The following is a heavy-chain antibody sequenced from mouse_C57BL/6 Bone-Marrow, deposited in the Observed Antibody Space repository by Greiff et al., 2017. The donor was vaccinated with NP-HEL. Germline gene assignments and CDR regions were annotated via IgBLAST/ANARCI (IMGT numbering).Heavy chain of an antibody. V-gene: IGHV5-6*02. CDR3: ARTGDYYAMDY. J-gene: IGHJ4*01. Sequence: DVMLVESGGDLVKPGGSLTLSCAASGFPFSSSGMSCFRQTPDKRLAWVATISSGGSYPYYPDSVKGRFTISRDNAKNTLYLQMSRLKSEDTAMYYCARTGDYYAMDYWGQGTSVTVPS. CDR2: ISSGGSYP. CDR1: GFPFSSSG.